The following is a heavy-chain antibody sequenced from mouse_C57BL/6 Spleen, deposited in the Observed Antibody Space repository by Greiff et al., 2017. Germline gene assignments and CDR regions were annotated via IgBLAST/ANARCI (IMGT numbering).Heavy chain of an antibody. V-gene: IGHV1-69*01. D-gene: IGHD2-12*01. Sequence: QVQLQQSGAELVMPGASVKLSCKASGYTFTSYWMHWVKQRPGQGLEWIGEIDPSDSYTNYNQKFKGKSTLTVDKSSSTAYMQLSSLTSEDSAVYYCAKGLGSNDIDYWGQGTTLTVSS. J-gene: IGHJ2*01. CDR2: IDPSDSYT. CDR1: GYTFTSYW. CDR3: AKGLGSNDIDY.